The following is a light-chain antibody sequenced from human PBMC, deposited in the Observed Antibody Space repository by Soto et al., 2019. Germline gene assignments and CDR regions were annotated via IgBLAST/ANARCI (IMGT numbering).Light chain of an antibody. CDR2: AAS. J-gene: IGKJ1*01. CDR1: QAIGND. Sequence: AIQMTQSPSSLSASVGDRVTITCRASQAIGNDLGWYQQIPGKAPKLLIYAASRLHSGVPSKFSGSGSGSDFTLTISSLQPEDFATYYCLQNYRSPWTFGQGTKEELK. CDR3: LQNYRSPWT. V-gene: IGKV1-6*01.